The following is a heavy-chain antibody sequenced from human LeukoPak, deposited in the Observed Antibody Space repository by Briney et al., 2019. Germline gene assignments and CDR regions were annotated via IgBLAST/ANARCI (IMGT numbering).Heavy chain of an antibody. CDR3: SSGNSHAFDI. Sequence: GGSLRLSCAASGFTFSSYWMHWVRQAPGKGLVWVSRINSDGSSTSYADSVKGRFTISRDNAKNTLYLQMNNLRAEDTAVYYCSSGNSHAFDIWGQGTMVTDSS. J-gene: IGHJ3*02. V-gene: IGHV3-74*01. CDR1: GFTFSSYW. CDR2: INSDGSST. D-gene: IGHD4-23*01.